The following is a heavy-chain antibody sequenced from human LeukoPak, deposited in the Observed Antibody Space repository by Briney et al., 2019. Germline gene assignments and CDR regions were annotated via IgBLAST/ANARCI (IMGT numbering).Heavy chain of an antibody. D-gene: IGHD2-2*01. CDR3: ARDLVPAGDYYYYGMDV. V-gene: IGHV1-69*13. J-gene: IGHJ6*02. CDR2: IIPIFGTA. CDR1: GGTFSSYA. Sequence: EASVKVSCKASGGTFSSYAISWVRQAPGQGLEWMGGIIPIFGTANYAQKFQGRVTITADESTSTAYMELSSLRSEDTAVYYCARDLVPAGDYYYYGMDVWGQGTTVTVSS.